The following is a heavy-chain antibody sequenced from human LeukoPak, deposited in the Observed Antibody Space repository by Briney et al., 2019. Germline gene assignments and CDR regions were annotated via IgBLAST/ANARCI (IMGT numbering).Heavy chain of an antibody. Sequence: GGSLRLSCAASGFTFSSYAMSWVRQAPGKGLEWVSAISGSGGSTYYADSVKGRFTISRDNSKNTLYLQMNSLRAEDTAVYYCXXXXXXXXXXXVNDAFDIWGQGTMVTVSS. J-gene: IGHJ3*02. CDR1: GFTFSSYA. V-gene: IGHV3-23*01. CDR2: ISGSGGST. D-gene: IGHD3-9*01. CDR3: XXXXXXXXXXXVNDAFDI.